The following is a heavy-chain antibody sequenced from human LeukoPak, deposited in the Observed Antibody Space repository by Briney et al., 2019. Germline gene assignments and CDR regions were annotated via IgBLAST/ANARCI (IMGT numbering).Heavy chain of an antibody. CDR1: GGTFSSYA. V-gene: IGHV1-18*01. J-gene: IGHJ4*02. Sequence: ASVKVSCKASGGTFSSYAISWVRQAPGQGLEWMGWISAYNGNTNYAQKLQGRVTMTTDTSTSTAYLELRSLRSDDTALYFCARAARDDSLDYWGQGTLVTVSS. CDR3: ARAARDDSLDY. CDR2: ISAYNGNT. D-gene: IGHD5-24*01.